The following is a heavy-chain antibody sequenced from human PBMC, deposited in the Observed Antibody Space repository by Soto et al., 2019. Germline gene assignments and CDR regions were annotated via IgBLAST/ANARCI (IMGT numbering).Heavy chain of an antibody. V-gene: IGHV1-18*04. Sequence: QLQLVQSGAEVERPGASVRVSCKAYGYPFSKYGISWIRQAPGQGLEWMVWIKPDNGDTNYAQKFQGRVTMTTDTSSNTAYMELRSLRSDDTAVYYCATSYDSGFDPWGQGTLVSVSS. D-gene: IGHD5-12*01. J-gene: IGHJ5*02. CDR3: ATSYDSGFDP. CDR2: IKPDNGDT. CDR1: GYPFSKYG.